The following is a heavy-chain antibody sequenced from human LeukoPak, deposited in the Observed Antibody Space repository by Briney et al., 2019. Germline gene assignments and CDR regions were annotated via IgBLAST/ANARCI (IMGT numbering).Heavy chain of an antibody. D-gene: IGHD6-19*01. J-gene: IGHJ6*02. V-gene: IGHV5-51*01. CDR3: ARNRAVAGTSGDYYFYGLDV. Sequence: GESLKISCKGSGYNFVGYWIAWVRQMPGEGLEWMGVIYPGDSDTRYSPSFQGQVTISADESISTAYLQRSRLRASDTAMYYCARNRAVAGTSGDYYFYGLDVWGQGTTVTVSS. CDR2: IYPGDSDT. CDR1: GYNFVGYW.